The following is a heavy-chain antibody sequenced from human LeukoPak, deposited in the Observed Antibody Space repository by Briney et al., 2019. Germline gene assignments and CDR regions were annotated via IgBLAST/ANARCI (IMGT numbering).Heavy chain of an antibody. J-gene: IGHJ6*03. CDR2: ISYDETYE. CDR3: ARAKGYRALSPYMDV. CDR1: GFTFSSYA. Sequence: GSLRLSCAASGFTFSSYAMHWVRQAPGKGLEWVAVISYDETYEYYADSAKGRFTISRDNSKNTLYLQMHSLRPEDTSVYYCARAKGYRALSPYMDVWGKGTTVTVSS. V-gene: IGHV3-30*01. D-gene: IGHD5-18*01.